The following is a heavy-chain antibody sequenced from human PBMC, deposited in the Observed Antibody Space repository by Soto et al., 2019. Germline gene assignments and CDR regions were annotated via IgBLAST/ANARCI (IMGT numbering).Heavy chain of an antibody. CDR1: GGSISSYY. CDR2: IYYSGNT. J-gene: IGHJ4*02. CDR3: ARALSYHDVLTGRGWVFYFDY. Sequence: QVRLQESGPGLVKPSETLSLTCAVSGGSISSYYWSWIRQPPGRGLEWIGDIYYSGNTNYNPSLKSQVTISVDRSKSQFSLEVKSVTAADTAVYYCARALSYHDVLTGRGWVFYFDYWGQGTLVTVPS. D-gene: IGHD3-9*01. V-gene: IGHV4-59*01.